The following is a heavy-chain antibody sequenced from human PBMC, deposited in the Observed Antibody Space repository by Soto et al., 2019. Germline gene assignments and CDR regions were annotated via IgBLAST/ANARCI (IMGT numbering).Heavy chain of an antibody. CDR2: ISSSSSYI. CDR3: AALYYYGSGRQLLNYYYYYGMDC. J-gene: IGHJ6*02. CDR1: GFTFSSYS. V-gene: IGHV3-21*01. D-gene: IGHD3-10*01. Sequence: PGGSLRLSCAASGFTFSSYSMNWVRQAPGKGLEWVSSISSSSSYIYYADSVKGRFTISRDNAKNSLYLQMNSLRAEDTAVYYCAALYYYGSGRQLLNYYYYYGMDCWCQGT.